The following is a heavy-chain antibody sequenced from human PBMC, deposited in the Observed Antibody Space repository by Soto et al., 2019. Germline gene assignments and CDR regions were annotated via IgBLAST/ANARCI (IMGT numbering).Heavy chain of an antibody. CDR1: GSSITNSFY. CDR3: ARDPANLALAVAYFDS. J-gene: IGHJ4*02. D-gene: IGHD2-15*01. CDR2: ISHTGRT. Sequence: SETLSLTCRVSGSSITNSFYWGWIRQSPEKGLEWIGSISHTGRTSYNPSLKSRVSISADTSKNQFSLTLTSVTAADTAVYYCARDPANLALAVAYFDSWGQGTLVTVSS. V-gene: IGHV4-38-2*02.